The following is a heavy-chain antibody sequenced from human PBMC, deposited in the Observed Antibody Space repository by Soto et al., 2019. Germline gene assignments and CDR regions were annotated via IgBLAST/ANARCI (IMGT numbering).Heavy chain of an antibody. D-gene: IGHD6-13*01. CDR1: GVTFSSFA. J-gene: IGHJ4*02. CDR2: ISGSGGNT. Sequence: GGSLRLSCAASGVTFSSFAMSWVRQAPGKGLEWISGISGSGGNTQDADSVKGRFTISRDNSKNTLYLQMNSLKTEDTAIYFCARPCCSSWSVGFDYWGQGTLVTVSS. V-gene: IGHV3-23*01. CDR3: ARPCCSSWSVGFDY.